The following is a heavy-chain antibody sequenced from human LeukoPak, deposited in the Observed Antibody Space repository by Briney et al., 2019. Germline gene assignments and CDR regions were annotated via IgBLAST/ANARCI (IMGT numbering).Heavy chain of an antibody. CDR2: IYYSGST. D-gene: IGHD5-12*01. V-gene: IGHV4-59*01. CDR1: GGSISSYY. J-gene: IGHJ5*02. Sequence: SETLSLTCTVSGGSISSYYRSWIRQSPGKGLEWIGYIYYSGSTNYNPSLKSRVTMSVDTSKNQFSLKLSSVTAADTAVYYCARSRSGYYPWGQGTLVTVSS. CDR3: ARSRSGYYP.